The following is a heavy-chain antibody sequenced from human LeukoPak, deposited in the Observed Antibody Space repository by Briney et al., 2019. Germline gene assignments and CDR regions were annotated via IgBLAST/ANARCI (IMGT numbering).Heavy chain of an antibody. D-gene: IGHD1-26*01. Sequence: GESLKISCKGSGYSFTSYWIGWVRQMPGKGLEWMGIIYPDDSDAKYSPSFQGQVTMSADKSISTAYLQWSSLKASDTAMYYCARRVGAPTAFFDYWGQGTLVTVSS. CDR2: IYPDDSDA. CDR3: ARRVGAPTAFFDY. V-gene: IGHV5-51*01. J-gene: IGHJ4*02. CDR1: GYSFTSYW.